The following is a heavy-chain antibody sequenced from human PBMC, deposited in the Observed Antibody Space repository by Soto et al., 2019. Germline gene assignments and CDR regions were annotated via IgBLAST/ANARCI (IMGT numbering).Heavy chain of an antibody. Sequence: VKVSCKASGGTFSSYAISWVRQAPGQGLEWMGGIIPIFGTANYAQKFQGRVTITADESTSTAYMALSSLRSEDTAVYYCARAQRGSGSYYFYSYFGMDVCGQGTTVPVSS. D-gene: IGHD3-10*01. CDR2: IIPIFGTA. CDR3: ARAQRGSGSYYFYSYFGMDV. CDR1: GGTFSSYA. J-gene: IGHJ6*02. V-gene: IGHV1-69*13.